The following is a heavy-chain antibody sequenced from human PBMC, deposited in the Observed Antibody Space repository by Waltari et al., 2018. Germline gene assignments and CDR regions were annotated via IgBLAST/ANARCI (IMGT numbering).Heavy chain of an antibody. V-gene: IGHV4-34*01. CDR2: VRHRGDS. CDR3: ARHGGYNFSS. J-gene: IGHJ4*02. Sequence: QVQLQQSGAGLLKPSETLSLSCSLHGESSSGYYVSWIRQPPGKGLEWIAQVRHRGDSRFNPPLTSSVTISLDAYNNHLSLGLTSVTAADTAIYYCARHGGYNFSSWGQGTLVTVSS. CDR1: GESSSGYY. D-gene: IGHD3-3*01.